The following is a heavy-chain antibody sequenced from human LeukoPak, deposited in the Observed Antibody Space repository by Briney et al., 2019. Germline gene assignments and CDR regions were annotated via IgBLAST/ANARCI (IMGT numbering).Heavy chain of an antibody. D-gene: IGHD3-22*01. CDR2: INPSGGST. J-gene: IGHJ4*02. Sequence: ASVKVSYKASGYTFTSYYMHWVRQAPGQGLEWMGIINPSGGSTSYAQKFQGRVTMTRDMSTSTVYMELSSLRSEDTAVYYCARVMSRYYDGVDYWGQGTLVTVSS. CDR1: GYTFTSYY. CDR3: ARVMSRYYDGVDY. V-gene: IGHV1-46*01.